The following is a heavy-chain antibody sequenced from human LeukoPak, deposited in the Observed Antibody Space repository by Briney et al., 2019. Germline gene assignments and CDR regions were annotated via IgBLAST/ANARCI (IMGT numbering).Heavy chain of an antibody. CDR2: MNPNSGNT. D-gene: IGHD1-1*01. Sequence: GASVKVSCKASGYTFTSYDINWVRQATGQGLEWMGWMNPNSGNTGYAQKFQGRVTMTRNTSISTAYMELSSLRSEDTAVYYCARVTGSTLHDPLDGMDVWGQGTTVTVSS. CDR3: ARVTGSTLHDPLDGMDV. J-gene: IGHJ6*02. CDR1: GYTFTSYD. V-gene: IGHV1-8*01.